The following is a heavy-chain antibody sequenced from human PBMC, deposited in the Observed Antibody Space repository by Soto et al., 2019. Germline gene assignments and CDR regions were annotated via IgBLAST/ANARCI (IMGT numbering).Heavy chain of an antibody. D-gene: IGHD6-13*01. Sequence: QVQLQESGPGLVKPSQTLSLTCTVSGGSISSGDYYWSWIRQPPGKGLEWIGYIYYSGSTYYNPSLXSXXTISVDTSKNHFSPKLSSVTAADTAVYYCARERPDGSRLDPWGQGTLVTVSS. J-gene: IGHJ5*02. CDR1: GGSISSGDYY. CDR2: IYYSGST. CDR3: ARERPDGSRLDP. V-gene: IGHV4-30-4*01.